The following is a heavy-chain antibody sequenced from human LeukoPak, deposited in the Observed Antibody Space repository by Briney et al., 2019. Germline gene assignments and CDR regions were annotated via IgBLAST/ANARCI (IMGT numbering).Heavy chain of an antibody. D-gene: IGHD1-14*01. V-gene: IGHV3-48*01. Sequence: PGGSLRLSCAASGFTFSSYSMNWVRQAPGKGLEWVSYISSSSSTIYYADSVKGRFTISRDNAKNSLYLQMDSLRAEDTAVYYCASGWSTRRMPSWGQGTLVTVSS. CDR3: ASGWSTRRMPS. CDR2: ISSSSSTI. J-gene: IGHJ5*02. CDR1: GFTFSSYS.